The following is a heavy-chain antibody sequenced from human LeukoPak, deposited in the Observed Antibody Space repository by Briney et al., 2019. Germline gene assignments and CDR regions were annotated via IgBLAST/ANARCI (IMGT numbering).Heavy chain of an antibody. CDR3: ARPYSSGWYTGY. J-gene: IGHJ4*02. V-gene: IGHV3-23*01. Sequence: PGGSLRLSCAASGFTFSSYAMSWVRQAPGRGLEWVSAISGSGGSTYYADSVKGRFTISRDNSKNSLYLQMNSLRAEDTAVYYCARPYSSGWYTGYWGRGTLVTVSS. CDR2: ISGSGGST. D-gene: IGHD6-19*01. CDR1: GFTFSSYA.